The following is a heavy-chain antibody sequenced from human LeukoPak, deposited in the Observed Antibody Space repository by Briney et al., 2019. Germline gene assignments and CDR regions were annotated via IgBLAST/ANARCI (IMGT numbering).Heavy chain of an antibody. CDR3: ARDHYYDSSGYYRGNAFDI. D-gene: IGHD3-22*01. Sequence: ASVKVSCKASGYTFTSYGISWVRQAPGQGREWMGWISAYNGNTNYAQKLQGRVTMTTDTSTSTAYMELRSLRSDDTAVYYCARDHYYDSSGYYRGNAFDIWGQGTMVTVSS. V-gene: IGHV1-18*01. CDR1: GYTFTSYG. J-gene: IGHJ3*02. CDR2: ISAYNGNT.